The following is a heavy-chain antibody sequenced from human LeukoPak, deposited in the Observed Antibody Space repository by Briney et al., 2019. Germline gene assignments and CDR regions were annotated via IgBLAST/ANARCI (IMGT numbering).Heavy chain of an antibody. V-gene: IGHV1-69*04. CDR3: ATPGQGAYCGGDCYYFDY. CDR2: IIPILGIA. D-gene: IGHD2-21*02. J-gene: IGHJ4*02. CDR1: GGTFSSYA. Sequence: GSSVKVSCKASGGTFSSYAISWVRQAPGQGLEWMGRIIPILGIANYAQKFQGRVTITADKSTSTAYMELSSLRSEDTAVYYCATPGQGAYCGGDCYYFDYWGQGTLVTVSS.